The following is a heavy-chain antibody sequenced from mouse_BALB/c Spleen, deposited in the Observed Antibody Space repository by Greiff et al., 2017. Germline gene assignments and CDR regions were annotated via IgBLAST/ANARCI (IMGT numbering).Heavy chain of an antibody. CDR2: IWAGGST. CDR3: ARDYYGSSLYYFDY. CDR1: GFSLTSYG. D-gene: IGHD1-1*01. Sequence: VKLMESGPGLVAPSQSLSITCTVSGFSLTSYGVHWVRQPPGKGLEWLGVIWAGGSTNYNSALMSRLSISKDNSKSQVFLKMNSLQTDDTAMYYCARDYYGSSLYYFDYWGQGTTLTVSS. V-gene: IGHV2-9*02. J-gene: IGHJ2*01.